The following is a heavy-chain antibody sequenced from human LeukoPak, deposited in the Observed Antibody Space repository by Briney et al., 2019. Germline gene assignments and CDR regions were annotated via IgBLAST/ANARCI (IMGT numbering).Heavy chain of an antibody. Sequence: GGSLRLSCAASGFTFSNYGMNWVRQAPGKGLEWVSLISGRGDSTYYADSVKGRFTISRDNSKNTLYLQMNSLRVEDTAIYYCAKVYHRNYMDVWGKGTTVTVSS. D-gene: IGHD2-2*02. J-gene: IGHJ6*03. CDR2: ISGRGDST. V-gene: IGHV3-23*01. CDR3: AKVYHRNYMDV. CDR1: GFTFSNYG.